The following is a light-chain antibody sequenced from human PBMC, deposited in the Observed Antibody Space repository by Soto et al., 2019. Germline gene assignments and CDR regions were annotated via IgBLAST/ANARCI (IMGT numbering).Light chain of an antibody. J-gene: IGKJ1*01. Sequence: ETVLTQYPGTLSLSTGERATLSCRASQSVSSSYLAWYQQKPGQAPRLLIYDASSRTTGIPDRFSGSGSGTDFTLTISRLEREDCAVYYCQQYVRSPPSWTFGQGTKVEIK. CDR1: QSVSSSY. CDR3: QQYVRSPPSWT. V-gene: IGKV3-20*01. CDR2: DAS.